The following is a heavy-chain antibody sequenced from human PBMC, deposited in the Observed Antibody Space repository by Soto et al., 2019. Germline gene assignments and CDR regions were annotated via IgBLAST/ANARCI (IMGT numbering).Heavy chain of an antibody. J-gene: IGHJ6*03. D-gene: IGHD3-3*01. V-gene: IGHV3-33*01. CDR2: IWYDGSNK. CDR1: GFTFSSYG. CDR3: ARQDDDFWSGYNYYYYMDV. Sequence: QVQLVESGGGVVQPGRSLRLSCAASGFTFSSYGMHWVRQAPGKGLEWVAVIWYDGSNKYYADSVKGRFTISRDNSKNTLYLQMNSRRAEDTAVYYCARQDDDFWSGYNYYYYMDVWGKGTTVTVSS.